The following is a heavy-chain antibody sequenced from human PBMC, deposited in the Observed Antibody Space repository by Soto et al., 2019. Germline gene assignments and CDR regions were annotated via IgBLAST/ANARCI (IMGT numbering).Heavy chain of an antibody. V-gene: IGHV1-18*01. Sequence: QVQLVQSGAEVKKTGASVKVSCKASGYTFLSYGINWVRQAPGQGLEWMGWISTYNGNTNYAQKLQGRVTLTTHTSTSTAYMELRGLRSDDTAGYYCARDGVTRKFDYWGQGTLVTVSS. CDR3: ARDGVTRKFDY. CDR1: GYTFLSYG. D-gene: IGHD2-21*02. CDR2: ISTYNGNT. J-gene: IGHJ4*02.